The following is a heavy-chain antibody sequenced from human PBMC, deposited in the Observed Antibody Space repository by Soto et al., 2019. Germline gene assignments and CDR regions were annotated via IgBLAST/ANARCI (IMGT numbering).Heavy chain of an antibody. CDR1: GGSISSYY. J-gene: IGHJ6*02. CDR2: IYTSGST. V-gene: IGHV4-4*07. D-gene: IGHD2-15*01. CDR3: ARDPPEAAPDEGTRYYGMEV. Sequence: SETLSLTCTASGGSISSYYWSWIRQPAGKGLEWIGRIYTSGSTNYNPSLKSRVTMSVDTSKNQFSLKLSSVTAADTAVYYCARDPPEAAPDEGTRYYGMEVWGQGTRVTVSS.